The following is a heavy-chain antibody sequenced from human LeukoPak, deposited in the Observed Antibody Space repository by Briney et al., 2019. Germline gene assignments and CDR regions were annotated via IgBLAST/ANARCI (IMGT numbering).Heavy chain of an antibody. V-gene: IGHV3-23*01. CDR3: AKGIDVMATFFDY. J-gene: IGHJ4*02. CDR1: GFTFSSYA. Sequence: AGGSLRLSCAASGFTFSSYAMSWVRQAPGKGLEWVSAISGSGGSTYYADSVKGRFTISRDNSKNTPYLQMNSLRAEDTAVYYCAKGIDVMATFFDYWGQGTLVTVSS. D-gene: IGHD5-24*01. CDR2: ISGSGGST.